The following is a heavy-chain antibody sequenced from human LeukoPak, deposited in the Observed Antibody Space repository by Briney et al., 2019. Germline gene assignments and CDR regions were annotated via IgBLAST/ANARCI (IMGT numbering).Heavy chain of an antibody. CDR3: AKTTVAAHEAFDY. CDR1: GGSISSSSYY. D-gene: IGHD6-19*01. J-gene: IGHJ4*02. Sequence: SETLSLTCTVSGGSISSSSYYWGWIRQPPGEGLEWIGRICYSGSPYYNPSLKSRVTISVDTSKNQFSLKLSSVTAADTAVYYCAKTTVAAHEAFDYWGRGTLVTVSS. CDR2: ICYSGSP. V-gene: IGHV4-39*01.